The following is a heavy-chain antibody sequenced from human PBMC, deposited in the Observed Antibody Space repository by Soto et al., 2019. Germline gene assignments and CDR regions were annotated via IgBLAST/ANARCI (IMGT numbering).Heavy chain of an antibody. CDR1: GYTFTSYG. J-gene: IGHJ3*02. CDR3: AIGIAAAGTVRAADAFDI. Sequence: ASVKVSCKASGYTFTSYGISWVRQAPGQGLERMGWISAYNGNTNYAQKLQGRVTMTTDTSTSTAYMELRSLRSDDTAVYYFAIGIAAAGTVRAADAFDIWGQGTMVTVSS. CDR2: ISAYNGNT. V-gene: IGHV1-18*01. D-gene: IGHD6-13*01.